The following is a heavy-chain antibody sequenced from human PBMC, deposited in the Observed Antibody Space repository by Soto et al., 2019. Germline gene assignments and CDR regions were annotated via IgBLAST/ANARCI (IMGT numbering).Heavy chain of an antibody. V-gene: IGHV3-23*01. CDR3: ANPPGILLPAPAPFDS. CDR1: GFTFSSYT. J-gene: IGHJ4*02. CDR2: ISGSGGST. D-gene: IGHD2-15*01. Sequence: EVQLLDSGGDLVQPGGSLRLSCAASGFTFSSYTMNWVRQAPGKGLEWVSAISGSGGSTYYAHSVKGRFTISRYNSKNPVYLQMNCLKAEDTPVSYCANPPGILLPAPAPFDSWGQGTLVTVSS.